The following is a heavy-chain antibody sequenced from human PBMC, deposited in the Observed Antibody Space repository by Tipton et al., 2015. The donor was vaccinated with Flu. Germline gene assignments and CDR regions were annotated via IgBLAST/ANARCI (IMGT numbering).Heavy chain of an antibody. CDR1: GFTVSSNY. Sequence: VQLVQSGGGLIQPGGSLRLSCAASGFTVSSNYMSWVRQAPGKGLEWVSVIYSGGSTYYADSVKGRFTISRDNSKNTLYLQMNSLRAEDTAVYYCARGEGKYSYGVLDYWGQGTLVTVSS. J-gene: IGHJ4*02. D-gene: IGHD5-18*01. CDR2: IYSGGST. CDR3: ARGEGKYSYGVLDY. V-gene: IGHV3-53*01.